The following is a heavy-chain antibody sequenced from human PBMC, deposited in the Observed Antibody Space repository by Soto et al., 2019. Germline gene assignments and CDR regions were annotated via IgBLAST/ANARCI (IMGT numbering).Heavy chain of an antibody. CDR3: ARETGDWYFDL. Sequence: QVQLVESGGGVVQPGRSLRLSCAASGFTFSNYGMHWVRQAPGKGLEWVALIWYDGSNEYYADSVKGRFTISRDNSKNTLYLQMNSLRAEDTAVYNCARETGDWYFDLWGRGTLLTVSS. CDR1: GFTFSNYG. J-gene: IGHJ2*01. CDR2: IWYDGSNE. V-gene: IGHV3-33*01.